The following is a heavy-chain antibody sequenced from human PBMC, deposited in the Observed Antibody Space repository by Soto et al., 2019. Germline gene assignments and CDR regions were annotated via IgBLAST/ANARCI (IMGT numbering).Heavy chain of an antibody. CDR1: GFTFSSYS. CDR3: ARDPYGSGGSFDY. J-gene: IGHJ4*02. D-gene: IGHD6-19*01. Sequence: EVQLVESGGGLVQPGGSLRLSCAASGFTFSSYSMNWVRQAPGKGLEWVSYISSSSSTIYYADSVKGRFTISRDNAKNSLYLQMNSRRDDTTAVYYCARDPYGSGGSFDYWGQGTLVTVSS. CDR2: ISSSSSTI. V-gene: IGHV3-48*02.